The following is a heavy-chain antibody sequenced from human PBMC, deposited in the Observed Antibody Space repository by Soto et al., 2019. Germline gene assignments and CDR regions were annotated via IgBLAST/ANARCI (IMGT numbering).Heavy chain of an antibody. CDR1: GGSISSYY. CDR3: ARFAYSNRYYYYYMDV. D-gene: IGHD4-4*01. J-gene: IGHJ6*03. V-gene: IGHV4-59*01. CDR2: IYYSGST. Sequence: QVQLQESGPGLVKPSETLSLTCTVSGGSISSYYWSWIRQPPGKGLEWIGYIYYSGSTNYNPSLKSRVTISVATSKNQFSLKLSSVTAADTAVYYCARFAYSNRYYYYYMDVWGKGTTVTVSS.